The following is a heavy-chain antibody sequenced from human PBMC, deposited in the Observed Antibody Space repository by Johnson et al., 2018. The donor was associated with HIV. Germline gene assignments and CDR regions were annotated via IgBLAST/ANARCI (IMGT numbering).Heavy chain of an antibody. J-gene: IGHJ3*02. CDR2: IWFDGSNK. V-gene: IGHV3-30*04. D-gene: IGHD3-3*01. CDR3: ARDRRITIFGSGRAVQSNDAFDI. Sequence: QVQLVESGGGLVQPGGSLRLSCAASGFTFSSYAMSWVRQAPGKGLEWVAVIWFDGSNKYYADSVKGRFTISRDNSKNTLYLQMNSLRAEDTAVYYCARDRRITIFGSGRAVQSNDAFDIWGQGTMVTVSS. CDR1: GFTFSSYA.